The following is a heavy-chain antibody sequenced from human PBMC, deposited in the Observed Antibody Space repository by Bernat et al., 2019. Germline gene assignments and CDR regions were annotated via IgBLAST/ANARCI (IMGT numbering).Heavy chain of an antibody. J-gene: IGHJ4*02. D-gene: IGHD1-26*01. CDR1: VHTFTSFD. Sequence: QVQLVLSGAEVEKPGASVKVSCKASVHTFTSFDLNWVRQATGQGLEWMGWMNPNSGNTVYAQNFQGRVTMTRNTSISTAYMELSSLRSEDTAVYYCARGGGSYPRWQFDYWGQGTLVTVSS. CDR3: ARGGGSYPRWQFDY. V-gene: IGHV1-8*01. CDR2: MNPNSGNT.